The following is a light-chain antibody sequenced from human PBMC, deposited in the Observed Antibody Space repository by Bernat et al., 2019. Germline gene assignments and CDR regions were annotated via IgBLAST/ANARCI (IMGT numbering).Light chain of an antibody. Sequence: AIQMTQSPSSLSASVGDRVTITCRASQGIRNDVRWYQQKPGKAPKLLIYAASTLQSGVPSRFSGSGSGTDFTLTISSLQPEDFATYFCLQDYNYPRTFGGGTKVEIK. CDR1: QGIRND. CDR3: LQDYNYPRT. CDR2: AAS. V-gene: IGKV1-6*01. J-gene: IGKJ4*01.